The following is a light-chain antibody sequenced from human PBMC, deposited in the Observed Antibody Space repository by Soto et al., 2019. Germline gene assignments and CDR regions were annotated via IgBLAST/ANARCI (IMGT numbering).Light chain of an antibody. CDR2: GAS. CDR3: QQYNNWPPPLT. Sequence: EIVMTQSPATLSVSPGERATLSCRASQSVSSNLAWYQQKPGQAPRLLIYGASTRATGIPARFSGSGSGTEFTLTLSILQSEHFAVYYCQQYNNWPPPLTFGGGTKVEIK. V-gene: IGKV3-15*01. CDR1: QSVSSN. J-gene: IGKJ4*01.